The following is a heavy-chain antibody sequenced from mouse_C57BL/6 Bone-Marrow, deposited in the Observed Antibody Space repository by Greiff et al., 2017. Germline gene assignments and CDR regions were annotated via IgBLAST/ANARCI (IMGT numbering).Heavy chain of an antibody. CDR3: ARETPYDYDNY. J-gene: IGHJ2*01. CDR1: GYTFTSYW. V-gene: IGHV1-69*01. Sequence: QVQLQQPGAELVMPGASVKLSCTASGYTFTSYWMHWVKQRPGQGLEWIGEIDPSDSYTNYNQKFKGKSTLTVDTSSSTAYMQLSSLTSEDSAVYYCARETPYDYDNYWGQGTTLTVSS. CDR2: IDPSDSYT. D-gene: IGHD2-4*01.